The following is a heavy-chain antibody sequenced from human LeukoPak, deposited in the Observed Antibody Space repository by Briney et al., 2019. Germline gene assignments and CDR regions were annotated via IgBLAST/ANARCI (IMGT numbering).Heavy chain of an antibody. CDR1: GGSISSYY. CDR3: ARGSRELYYFDY. D-gene: IGHD1-7*01. Sequence: SETLSLTCTVSGGSISSYYWSWIRQPPGKGLEWIGYICYSGSTKYNPSLKSRVTISVDASKTQFSLKLNSVTAADTAVYYCARGSRELYYFDYWGQGTLVTVSS. V-gene: IGHV4-59*01. CDR2: ICYSGST. J-gene: IGHJ4*02.